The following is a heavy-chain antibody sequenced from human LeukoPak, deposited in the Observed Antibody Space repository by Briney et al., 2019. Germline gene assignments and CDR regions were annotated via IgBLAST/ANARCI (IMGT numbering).Heavy chain of an antibody. CDR3: AKDRYSGSYYGAEYFQH. J-gene: IGHJ1*01. V-gene: IGHV3-23*01. CDR2: ISGSGGST. Sequence: PGGSLRLSCAASGFTFSSYAMSWVRQAPGEGLEWVSAISGSGGSTYYADSVKGRFTISRDNSKNTLYLQMNSLRAEDTAVYYCAKDRYSGSYYGAEYFQHWGQGTLVTVSS. D-gene: IGHD1-26*01. CDR1: GFTFSSYA.